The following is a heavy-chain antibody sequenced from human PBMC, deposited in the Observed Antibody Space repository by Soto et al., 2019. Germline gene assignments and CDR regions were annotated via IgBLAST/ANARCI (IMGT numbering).Heavy chain of an antibody. CDR3: ARGQGAAIGDYYYHGLAV. V-gene: IGHV3-73*01. Sequence: LRLSCAASGFIFSGSAIHWVRQASGKGLEWVGRIRSRANNFATSSAASVKGRFTFSRDDSKNTAYLQMNTLKPEDTAVYYCARGQGAAIGDYYYHGLAVWSQGTTVTVSS. D-gene: IGHD2-2*02. J-gene: IGHJ6*02. CDR1: GFIFSGSA. CDR2: IRSRANNFAT.